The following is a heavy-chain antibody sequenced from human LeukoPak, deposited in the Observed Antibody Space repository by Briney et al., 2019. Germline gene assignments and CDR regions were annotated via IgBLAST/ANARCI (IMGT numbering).Heavy chain of an antibody. Sequence: SETLSLTCTVSGGSIDSSGSYWGWIRQPPGKGLEWIGCVYYGGDAYYNPSLKSRVTISADLSKNQFSLSLISVTAADTALYYCARLFSRGWQYYYGLGAWGQGATVTVSS. D-gene: IGHD6-19*01. CDR1: GGSIDSSGSY. J-gene: IGHJ6*02. CDR3: ARLFSRGWQYYYGLGA. CDR2: VYYGGDA. V-gene: IGHV4-39*01.